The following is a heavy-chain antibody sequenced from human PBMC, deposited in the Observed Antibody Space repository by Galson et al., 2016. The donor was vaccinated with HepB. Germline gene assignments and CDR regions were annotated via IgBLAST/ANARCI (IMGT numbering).Heavy chain of an antibody. D-gene: IGHD1-14*01. CDR2: VNAGHGDT. V-gene: IGHV1-3*01. J-gene: IGHJ4*02. CDR1: GYTFTNYA. Sequence: SVKVSCKASGYTFTNYAIHWVRQAPGQRLEWMGYVNAGHGDTKYSQKFRDRVTIIRDTSASIVYMYLSSLRSEDTAVYYCARDEGRKVLDSWSQGTLVTVTS. CDR3: ARDEGRKVLDS.